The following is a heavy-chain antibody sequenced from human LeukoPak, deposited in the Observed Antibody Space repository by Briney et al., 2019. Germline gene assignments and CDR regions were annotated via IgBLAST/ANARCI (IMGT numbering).Heavy chain of an antibody. J-gene: IGHJ4*02. CDR2: ISGSGGST. V-gene: IGHV3-23*01. CDR1: GFTFSSYA. D-gene: IGHD2-8*01. Sequence: GGSLRLSCAASGFTFSSYAMSWVRQAPGKGLEWVSAISGSGGSTYYADSVKGRFTISRDNSKNTLYLQMNSLRAEDTAVYYCANLGSSVYAIGIGNWGQGTLVTVSS. CDR3: ANLGSSVYAIGIGN.